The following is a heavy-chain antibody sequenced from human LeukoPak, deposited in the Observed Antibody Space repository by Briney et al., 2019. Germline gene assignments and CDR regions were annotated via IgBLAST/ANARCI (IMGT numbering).Heavy chain of an antibody. CDR3: ARAVGNYFDY. J-gene: IGHJ4*02. Sequence: SQTLSLTCAVSGGSVNSDKSYWSWIRQHPGRGLKWIGYIDYSGSTYYSPALNSRVTISGDTSNNQFSLKLSSVTAADTAVYYCARAVGNYFDYWGQGTLVTVSS. V-gene: IGHV4-31*11. D-gene: IGHD1-26*01. CDR1: GGSVNSDKSY. CDR2: IDYSGST.